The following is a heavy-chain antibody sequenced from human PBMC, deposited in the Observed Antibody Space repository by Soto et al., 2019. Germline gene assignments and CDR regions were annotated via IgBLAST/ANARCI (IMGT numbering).Heavy chain of an antibody. J-gene: IGHJ4*02. D-gene: IGHD2-15*01. CDR1: GGSISSYY. CDR3: ARHGIYCSGGSCSYFDY. CDR2: IYYSGST. Sequence: TSETLSLTCTVSGGSISSYYWSWIRQPPGKGLEWIGYIYYSGSTNYNPSLKSRVTISVDTSKNQFSLELSSVTAADTAVYYCARHGIYCSGGSCSYFDYWGQGTLVTVSS. V-gene: IGHV4-59*08.